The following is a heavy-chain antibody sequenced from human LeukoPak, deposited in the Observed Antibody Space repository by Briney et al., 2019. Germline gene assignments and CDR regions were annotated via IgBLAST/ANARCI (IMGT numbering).Heavy chain of an antibody. CDR3: ARDYYDSSGYYDFGDY. CDR1: GFTFSSYS. Sequence: PGGSLRLSCAASGFTFSSYSMNWVRQAPGKGLERVSSISSSSSYIYYADSVKGRFTISRDNAKNSLYLQMNSLRAEDTAVYYCARDYYDSSGYYDFGDYWGQGTLVTVSS. V-gene: IGHV3-21*01. J-gene: IGHJ4*02. D-gene: IGHD3-22*01. CDR2: ISSSSSYI.